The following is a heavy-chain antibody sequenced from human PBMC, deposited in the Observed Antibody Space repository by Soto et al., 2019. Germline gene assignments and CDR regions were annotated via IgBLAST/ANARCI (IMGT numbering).Heavy chain of an antibody. Sequence: GGSLRLSCVASGFTFGSRAMSWVRQAPGEGLEWVAVIWYDGSNKYYADSVKGRFTISKDNSQTTVYLQMNSLRAEDSAVYYCTRDPYGGSRYYFDSWGQGTLVTVSS. D-gene: IGHD1-26*01. CDR1: GFTFGSRA. CDR3: TRDPYGGSRYYFDS. J-gene: IGHJ4*02. V-gene: IGHV3-33*08. CDR2: IWYDGSNK.